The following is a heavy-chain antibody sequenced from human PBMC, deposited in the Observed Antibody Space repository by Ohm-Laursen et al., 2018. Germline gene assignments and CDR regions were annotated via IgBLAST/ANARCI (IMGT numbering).Heavy chain of an antibody. CDR3: AREVRRVVEDWFDP. Sequence: GTLSLTCTVSGGSINTYYWSWIRQPPGKGLEWIGYIYYSGSTNYNPSLKSRVTISVDTSKNQFSLKLSSVTAADTAVDYCAREVRRVVEDWFDPWGQGTLVTVSS. CDR2: IYYSGST. V-gene: IGHV4-59*01. D-gene: IGHD2-15*01. CDR1: GGSINTYY. J-gene: IGHJ5*02.